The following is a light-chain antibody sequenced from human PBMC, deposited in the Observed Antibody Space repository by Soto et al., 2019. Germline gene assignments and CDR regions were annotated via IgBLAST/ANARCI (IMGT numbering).Light chain of an antibody. CDR1: SSNIGAGYD. J-gene: IGLJ2*01. CDR2: ANI. Sequence: QAVVTQPPSVSGAPGQRVTISCTGSSSNIGAGYDVHWYQQLPGTAPKLLIYANINRPSGVPDRFSGSKSGTSASLAITGLQAEDEADYYCQSYDSSLSGVAFGGGTKLTVL. CDR3: QSYDSSLSGVA. V-gene: IGLV1-40*01.